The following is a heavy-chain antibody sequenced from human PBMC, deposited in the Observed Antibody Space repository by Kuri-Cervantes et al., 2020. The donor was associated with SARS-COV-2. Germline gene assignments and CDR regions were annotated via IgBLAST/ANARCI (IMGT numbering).Heavy chain of an antibody. Sequence: SVKVSCKASGGTFSNYAISWVRQAPGQGLEWMGGIIPIFGTANYAQKFQGRVTITADESASTAHMELSSLRPEDTAVYYCARGFVVVPAAIGQFDPWGQGTLVTVSS. CDR3: ARGFVVVPAAIGQFDP. J-gene: IGHJ5*02. CDR2: IIPIFGTA. D-gene: IGHD2-2*01. CDR1: GGTFSNYA. V-gene: IGHV1-69*13.